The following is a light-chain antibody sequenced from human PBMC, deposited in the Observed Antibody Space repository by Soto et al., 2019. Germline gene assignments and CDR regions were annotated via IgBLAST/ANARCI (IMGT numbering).Light chain of an antibody. Sequence: DIQLTQSPSFLSASVGDRVTITCRASQGISTFLAWYQQKPGKAPKLLIYAASILQSGVPSRFRGSESGTDFTLTISRLQPDDFATYFCQQLNSYPLTFGGGTKVDIK. CDR1: QGISTF. V-gene: IGKV1-9*01. CDR2: AAS. J-gene: IGKJ4*01. CDR3: QQLNSYPLT.